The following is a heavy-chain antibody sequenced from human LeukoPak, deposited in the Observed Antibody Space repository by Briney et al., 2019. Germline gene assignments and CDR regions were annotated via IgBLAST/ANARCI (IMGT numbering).Heavy chain of an antibody. D-gene: IGHD2-2*02. CDR2: INHSGST. V-gene: IGHV4-34*01. CDR3: ARGLPDSCYNY. CDR1: GGSFSGYY. Sequence: SETLSLTCAVYGGSFSGYYWSWIRQPPGKGLEWIGEINHSGSTSYNPSLKSRVTISVDTSKNQFSLKLSSVTAADTAVYYCARGLPDSCYNYWGQGTLVTVSS. J-gene: IGHJ4*02.